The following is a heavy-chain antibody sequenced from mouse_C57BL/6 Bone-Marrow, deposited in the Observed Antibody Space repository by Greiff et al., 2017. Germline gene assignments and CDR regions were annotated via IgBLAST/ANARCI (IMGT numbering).Heavy chain of an antibody. Sequence: DVKLVESGGGLVQPGGSLSLSCAASGFTFTDYYMSWVRQPPGKALEWLGFIRNKANGYTTEYSASVKGRFTISRDNSQSILYLQMNALGAEDSATYYCARFGGSLWYFDVWGTGTTVTVSS. D-gene: IGHD1-1*02. CDR2: IRNKANGYTT. CDR1: GFTFTDYY. J-gene: IGHJ1*03. CDR3: ARFGGSLWYFDV. V-gene: IGHV7-3*01.